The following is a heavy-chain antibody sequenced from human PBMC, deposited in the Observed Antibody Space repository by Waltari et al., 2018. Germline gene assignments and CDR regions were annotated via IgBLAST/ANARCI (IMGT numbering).Heavy chain of an antibody. Sequence: QVQLQESGPGLVKPSETRSLPCTVSACSISSYYWPWFRHPPGKGLDWIGYIYYSGSTNYNPSLKSRVTISVDTSKNQFSLKLSSVTAADTAVYYCAGAVTTNSTYYYYYYMDVWGKGTTVTVSS. D-gene: IGHD4-17*01. CDR2: IYYSGST. J-gene: IGHJ6*03. V-gene: IGHV4-59*01. CDR3: AGAVTTNSTYYYYYYMDV. CDR1: ACSISSYY.